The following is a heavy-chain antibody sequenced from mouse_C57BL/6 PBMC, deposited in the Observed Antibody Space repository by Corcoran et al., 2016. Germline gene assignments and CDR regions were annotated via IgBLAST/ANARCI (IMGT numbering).Heavy chain of an antibody. Sequence: EVQLQQSGPELVKPGASVKISCKASGYTFTDYYMNWVKQSHGKSLEWIGDINPNNGGTSYNQKFKGKATLTVDKSSSTAYMELRSLTSEDSAVYYWATGDYGWFAYWGQGTLVTVSA. CDR3: ATGDYGWFAY. V-gene: IGHV1-26*01. CDR2: INPNNGGT. J-gene: IGHJ3*01. D-gene: IGHD2-4*01. CDR1: GYTFTDYY.